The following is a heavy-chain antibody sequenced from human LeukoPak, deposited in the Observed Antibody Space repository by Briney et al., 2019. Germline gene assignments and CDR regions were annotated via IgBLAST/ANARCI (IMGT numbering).Heavy chain of an antibody. CDR2: ISGSGGST. D-gene: IGHD6-19*01. CDR1: GFTFSSYA. Sequence: AGGSLRLSCAASGFTFSSYAMSWVRQAPGKGLEWVSAISGSGGSTYYADSVKGRFTISRDNSKNTLYLQMNSLRAEDTAVYYCANTYSSGWYVPQGYFDYWGQGTLVTVSS. V-gene: IGHV3-23*01. J-gene: IGHJ4*02. CDR3: ANTYSSGWYVPQGYFDY.